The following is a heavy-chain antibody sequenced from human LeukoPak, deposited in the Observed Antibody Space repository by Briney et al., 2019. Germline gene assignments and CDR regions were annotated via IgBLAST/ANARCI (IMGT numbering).Heavy chain of an antibody. CDR2: ISSSSSYI. J-gene: IGHJ3*02. CDR1: GFTFSSYS. V-gene: IGHV3-21*01. CDR3: ARVPYGVWGAFDI. Sequence: GGSLRLSCAASGFTFSSYSMNWVRQAPGKGLEWVSSISSSSSYIYYADSVKGRFTISRDNAKNSLYLQMNSLRAGDTAVYYCARVPYGVWGAFDIWGQGTMVTVSP. D-gene: IGHD3-16*01.